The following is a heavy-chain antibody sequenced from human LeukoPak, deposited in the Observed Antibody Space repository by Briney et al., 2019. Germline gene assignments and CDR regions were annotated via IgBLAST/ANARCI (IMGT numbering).Heavy chain of an antibody. CDR2: ISWNSGRI. Sequence: GGSLRLSCAASGFTFDDYAMHWVRQAPGKGLGWVSGISWNSGRIGYADSVKGRFTISRDNAKNSLYLQMNSLRDEDTALYYCAKDLNYYDSSGLDYWGQGTLVTVSS. J-gene: IGHJ4*02. CDR3: AKDLNYYDSSGLDY. V-gene: IGHV3-9*01. D-gene: IGHD3-22*01. CDR1: GFTFDDYA.